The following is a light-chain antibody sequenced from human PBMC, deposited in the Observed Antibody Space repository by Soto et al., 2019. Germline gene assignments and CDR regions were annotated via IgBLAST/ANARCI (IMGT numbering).Light chain of an antibody. CDR3: TSWTTSTTMI. V-gene: IGLV2-14*03. CDR1: SSDIGAYNF. Sequence: QSVLTQPASVSGSPGQSITISCTGTSSDIGAYNFVSWYQQHPGKAPKLMLYDVNIRPSGVSNRFSGSKSGNTASLTISVLQAEDEADYYCTSWTTSTTMIFGGGTKVTVL. J-gene: IGLJ2*01. CDR2: DVN.